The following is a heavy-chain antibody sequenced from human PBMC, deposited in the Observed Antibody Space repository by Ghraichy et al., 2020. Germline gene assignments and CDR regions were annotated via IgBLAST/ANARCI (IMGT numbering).Heavy chain of an antibody. CDR2: ISGSGGST. CDR1: GFTFNSYV. J-gene: IGHJ6*01. D-gene: IGHD6-13*01. CDR3: AKGIAAGTSAISYYYNGMDV. V-gene: IGHV3-23*01. Sequence: GGSLRLSCAASGFTFNSYVLSWVRQAPGKGLEWVSGISGSGGSTYYPDSVKGRFTISRDNSKNTLYLQMNSLRVEDTSIYYCAKGIAAGTSAISYYYNGMDVWGQGTTVTVTS.